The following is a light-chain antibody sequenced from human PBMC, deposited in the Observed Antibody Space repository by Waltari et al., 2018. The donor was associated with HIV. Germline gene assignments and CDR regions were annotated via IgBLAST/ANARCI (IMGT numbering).Light chain of an antibody. CDR2: KAS. CDR3: QQYNNYPYT. J-gene: IGKJ2*01. V-gene: IGKV1-5*03. Sequence: DIQLTQSPSTLSAYIGGRVSITCLASQSISSWLAWYQLKPGKAPKILIYKASSLESGVPSRFSGSGSGTEFSLTISSLQPDDFATYYCQQYNNYPYTFGQGTKLELK. CDR1: QSISSW.